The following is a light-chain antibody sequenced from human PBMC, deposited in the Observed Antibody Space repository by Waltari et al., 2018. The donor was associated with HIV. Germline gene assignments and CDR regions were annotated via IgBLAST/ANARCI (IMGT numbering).Light chain of an antibody. CDR3: QQRSNWPPRLT. CDR1: QSVSSY. Sequence: DIVLTQSPATLSLSTGERATLSCRASQSVSSYLAWYQQKPGQAPRLLIYDASNRATGIPARFSGSGSGTDFTLTISSLEPEDFAVYYCQQRSNWPPRLTFGGGTKVEIK. CDR2: DAS. J-gene: IGKJ4*01. V-gene: IGKV3-11*01.